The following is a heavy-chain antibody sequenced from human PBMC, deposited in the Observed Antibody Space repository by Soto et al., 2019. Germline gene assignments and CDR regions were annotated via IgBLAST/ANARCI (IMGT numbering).Heavy chain of an antibody. D-gene: IGHD2-21*01. J-gene: IGHJ4*02. CDR2: IRNKVDSYQT. CDR3: FRTDARWGSCEY. Sequence: EVQLVESGGGLVQPGGSLKLSCAASGLTFSASAMHWVRQAPGKGLEWVGRIRNKVDSYQTVYAAPVNGRFTISRDYSKNMSYLQMNSLTTEATAVYYCFRTDARWGSCEYGGQGTRVTVSS. V-gene: IGHV3-73*02. CDR1: GLTFSASA.